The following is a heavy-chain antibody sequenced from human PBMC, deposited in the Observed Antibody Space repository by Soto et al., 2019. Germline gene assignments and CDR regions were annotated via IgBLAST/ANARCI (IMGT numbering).Heavy chain of an antibody. CDR1: AFTFRNYW. J-gene: IGHJ4*02. V-gene: IGHV3-7*02. D-gene: IGHD2-2*01. Sequence: EVQLVESGGGLVQPGGSLRLSCAASAFTFRNYWMSWFRQAPGKGLECVAKIKQDGSEIYYVDSVKGRFTISRDNAKNSVYLQINSRTVEDTAMYYCAVASGSTSGAIDYWGQGTLVTVSS. CDR3: AVASGSTSGAIDY. CDR2: IKQDGSEI.